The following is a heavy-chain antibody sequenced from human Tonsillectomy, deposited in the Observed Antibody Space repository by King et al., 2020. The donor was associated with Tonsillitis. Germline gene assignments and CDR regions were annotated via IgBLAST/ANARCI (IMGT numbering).Heavy chain of an antibody. J-gene: IGHJ4*02. D-gene: IGHD3-10*01. CDR2: MNPSSGNT. CDR1: GYTFTSYD. CDR3: ARWLTGSYFDY. Sequence: VQLVESGAEVKNPGASVKVSCKASGYTFTSYDINWVRQATGQGLEWMGWMNPSSGNTGFAQKVHGRVTMTRNTSISTAYMELSSLRSEDTAVYYCARWLTGSYFDYWGQGTLVTVSS. V-gene: IGHV1-8*01.